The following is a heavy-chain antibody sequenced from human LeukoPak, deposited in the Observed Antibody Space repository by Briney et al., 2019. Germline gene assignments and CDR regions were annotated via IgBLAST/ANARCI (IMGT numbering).Heavy chain of an antibody. CDR3: ARDRSTANGHCAGDNCYAELG. V-gene: IGHV3-21*01. D-gene: IGHD2-21*02. CDR2: ISSASSYI. J-gene: IGHJ4*02. CDR1: GFTFHTYS. Sequence: PGGSLRLSCAASGFTFHTYSMNWVRQAPGKGLEWVSSISSASSYIYYADSVKGRFTISRDNAKNSLYLQMNSLRAEDTAVYYCARDRSTANGHCAGDNCYAELGRGQGTLVTVSS.